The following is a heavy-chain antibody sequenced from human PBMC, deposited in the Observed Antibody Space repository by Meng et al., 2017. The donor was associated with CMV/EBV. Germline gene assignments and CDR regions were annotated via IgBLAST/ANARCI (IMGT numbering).Heavy chain of an antibody. V-gene: IGHV1-69*05. Sequence: KVSCKASGGTFSSYAISWVRQAPGQGLEWMGGIIPIFGTANYAQKFQGRVTITTDESTSTAYMELSSLRSEDTAVYYCARDVPAAISGSYYYYYGMDVWGQGTTVTVSS. CDR1: GGTFSSYA. D-gene: IGHD2-2*01. J-gene: IGHJ6*02. CDR2: IIPIFGTA. CDR3: ARDVPAAISGSYYYYYGMDV.